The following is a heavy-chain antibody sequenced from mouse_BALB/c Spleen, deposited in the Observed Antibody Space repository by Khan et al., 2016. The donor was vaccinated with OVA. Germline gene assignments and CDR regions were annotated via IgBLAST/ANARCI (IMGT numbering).Heavy chain of an antibody. V-gene: IGHV2-6-4*01. Sequence: QVQLQQSGPGLVAPSQSLSITCTVSGFSLSRYNIHWVRQPSGKGLEWLGMIWGGGGTEYNSTLKFSLCISKENSKSQLFRKNNSHQTVDSSMYYIARANYRSDVCYAMNYWGQGTSVTVAS. J-gene: IGHJ4*01. CDR1: GFSLSRYN. CDR2: IWGGGGT. D-gene: IGHD2-14*01. CDR3: ARANYRSDVCYAMNY.